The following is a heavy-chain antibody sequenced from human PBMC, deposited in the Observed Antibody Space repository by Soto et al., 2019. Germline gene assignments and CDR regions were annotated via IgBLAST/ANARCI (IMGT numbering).Heavy chain of an antibody. D-gene: IGHD3-10*01. J-gene: IGHJ1*01. CDR2: LNDSGGT. CDR1: GGSFSGYY. V-gene: IGHV4-34*01. CDR3: TRGRGGVQE. Sequence: QVQLQQWGAGLLKPSETLSLTCAVYGGSFSGYYCSWVRQPPGKGLEWIGELNDSGGTTYNASLKSRASMSLDTSKNQFSLKLSFVTAADTAVYYCTRGRGGVQEWGQGTLVTVST.